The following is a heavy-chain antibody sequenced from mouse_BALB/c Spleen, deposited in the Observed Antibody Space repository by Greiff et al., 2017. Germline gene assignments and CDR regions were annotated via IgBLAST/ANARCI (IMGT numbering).Heavy chain of an antibody. CDR1: GYTFTDYA. V-gene: IGHV1-67*01. J-gene: IGHJ3*01. CDR3: AREGDGNFAY. CDR2: ISTYYGNT. D-gene: IGHD2-1*01. Sequence: VQLQQSGPELVRPGVSVKISCKGSGYTFTDYAMHWVKQSHAKSLEWIGVISTYYGNTNYNQKFKGKATMTVDKSSSTAYMELARLTSEDSAIYYCAREGDGNFAYWGQGTLVTVSA.